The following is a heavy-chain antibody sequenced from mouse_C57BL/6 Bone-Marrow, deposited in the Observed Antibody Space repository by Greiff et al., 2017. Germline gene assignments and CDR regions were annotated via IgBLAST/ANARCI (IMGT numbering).Heavy chain of an antibody. CDR1: GFTFSDYY. J-gene: IGHJ3*01. V-gene: IGHV5-12*01. Sequence: EVKLVESGGGLVQPGGSLKLSCAASGFTFSDYYMYWVRQTPGKRLEWVAYISNGGGSTYYPDTVKGRFTISRDNAKNTLYLQMSRLKSEDTAMYYCARRFAYWGQGTLVTVSA. CDR3: ARRFAY. CDR2: ISNGGGST.